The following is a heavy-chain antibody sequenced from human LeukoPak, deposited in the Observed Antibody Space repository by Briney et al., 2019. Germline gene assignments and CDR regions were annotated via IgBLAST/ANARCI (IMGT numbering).Heavy chain of an antibody. CDR1: GGSISSGSYY. J-gene: IGHJ4*02. CDR2: IYYSGST. D-gene: IGHD5-24*01. V-gene: IGHV4-61*01. CDR3: ARSVEMATIPFDY. Sequence: SETLSLTCTVSGGSISSGSYYWNWIRQPPGKGLEWIGYIYYSGSTNYNPSLKSRVTISVDTSKNQFSLKLSSVTAADTAVYYCARSVEMATIPFDYWGQGTLVTVSS.